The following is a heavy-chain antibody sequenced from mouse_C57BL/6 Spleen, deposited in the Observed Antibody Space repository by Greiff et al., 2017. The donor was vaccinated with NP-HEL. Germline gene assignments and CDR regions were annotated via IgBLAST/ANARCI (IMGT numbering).Heavy chain of an antibody. Sequence: VKLQESGAELARPGASVKLSCKASGYTFTSYGISWVKQRTGQGLEWIGEIYPRSGNTYYNEKFKGKATLTADKSSSTAYMELRSLTSEDSAVYFCARRGGGFVYWGQGTLVTVSA. CDR1: GYTFTSYG. V-gene: IGHV1-81*01. CDR2: IYPRSGNT. J-gene: IGHJ3*01. CDR3: ARRGGGFVY.